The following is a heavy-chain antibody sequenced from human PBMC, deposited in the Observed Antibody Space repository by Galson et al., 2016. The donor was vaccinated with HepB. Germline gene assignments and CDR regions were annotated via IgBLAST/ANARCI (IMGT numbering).Heavy chain of an antibody. D-gene: IGHD2-21*02. CDR1: GFTFSSYA. J-gene: IGHJ4*02. V-gene: IGHV3-64*02. Sequence: SLRLSCAASGFTFSSYAMSWVRQAPGKGLEYVSVITSNGDTTYYVDSVKGRFTISRDNSKNTLYLQMGSLRAEDTAIYYCAREPALGDLDYWGQGTLVTVSS. CDR3: AREPALGDLDY. CDR2: ITSNGDTT.